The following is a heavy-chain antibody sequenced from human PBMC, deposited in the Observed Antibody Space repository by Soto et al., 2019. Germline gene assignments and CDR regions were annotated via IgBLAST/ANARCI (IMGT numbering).Heavy chain of an antibody. V-gene: IGHV3-74*01. CDR3: ASEEWRSGWYLGVDY. Sequence: GGSLRLSCAASGFTFSSYWTHWVRQAPGKGLVWVSRINSDGSSTSYADSVKGRFTISRDNAKNTLYLQMNSLRAEDTAVYYCASEEWRSGWYLGVDYWGQGTLVTVSS. J-gene: IGHJ4*02. D-gene: IGHD6-19*01. CDR1: GFTFSSYW. CDR2: INSDGSST.